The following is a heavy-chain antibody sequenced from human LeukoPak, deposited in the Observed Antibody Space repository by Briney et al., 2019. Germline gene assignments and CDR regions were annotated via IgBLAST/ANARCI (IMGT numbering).Heavy chain of an antibody. V-gene: IGHV4-38-2*02. CDR2: IFHSGST. CDR1: GYSISSGFY. Sequence: SETLSLTCSVSGYSISSGFYWGWIRQPPGKGLEWIGSIFHSGSTYYNPSLKSRVTISVDTSKNQFSLKLSSVTAADTAVYYCARGPRVTIFGRTLREYFDYWGQGTLVTVSS. CDR3: ARGPRVTIFGRTLREYFDY. D-gene: IGHD3-9*01. J-gene: IGHJ4*02.